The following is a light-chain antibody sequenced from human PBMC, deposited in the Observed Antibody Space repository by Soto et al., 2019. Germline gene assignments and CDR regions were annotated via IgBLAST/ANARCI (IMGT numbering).Light chain of an antibody. CDR3: QQYKSYPLT. CDR1: QSISSW. V-gene: IGKV1-5*03. Sequence: DIQMTQSPSTLSASVVGRFTITFLASQSISSWLAWYQQKPGKAPKFLIYKASTLESGVPSRFSGSGSGTEFTLTISSVQPDDFATYYCQQYKSYPLTFGGGTKVDIK. CDR2: KAS. J-gene: IGKJ4*01.